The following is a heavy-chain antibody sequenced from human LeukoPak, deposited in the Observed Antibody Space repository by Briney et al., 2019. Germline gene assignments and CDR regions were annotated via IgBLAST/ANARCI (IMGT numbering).Heavy chain of an antibody. V-gene: IGHV1-18*01. CDR1: GYTFTSYG. Sequence: ASVKVSCKASGYTFTSYGISWVRQAPGQGLEWMGWISAYNGNTNYAQKFQGRVTMTRDTSISTAYMELSRLGSDDTAVYYCASLGWGYDSSGYYYSFDYWGQGTLVTVSS. J-gene: IGHJ4*02. CDR3: ASLGWGYDSSGYYYSFDY. CDR2: ISAYNGNT. D-gene: IGHD3-22*01.